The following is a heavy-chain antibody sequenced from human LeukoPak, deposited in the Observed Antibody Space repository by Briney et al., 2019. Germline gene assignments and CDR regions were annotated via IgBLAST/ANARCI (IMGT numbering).Heavy chain of an antibody. CDR3: ARVGAYYYDNYGMDV. V-gene: IGHV4-31*03. CDR2: IYYSGST. D-gene: IGHD3-10*01. Sequence: KPSETLSLTCTVSGGSISSGGYYWSWIRQHPGKGLEWIGYIYYSGSTYYNPSLKSRVTISVDTSKNQFSLKLSSVTAADTAVYYCARVGAYYYDNYGMDVWGQGTTVTVSS. J-gene: IGHJ6*02. CDR1: GGSISSGGYY.